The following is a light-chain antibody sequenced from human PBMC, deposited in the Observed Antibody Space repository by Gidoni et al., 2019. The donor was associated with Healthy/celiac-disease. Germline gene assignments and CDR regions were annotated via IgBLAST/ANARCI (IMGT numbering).Light chain of an antibody. CDR2: DAS. J-gene: IGKJ1*01. Sequence: DIQMTQSPSTLSASVGDRVTITCRASQSISSWLAWYQQKPGKAPKLLIYDASSLESGVPSRFRGSGSGTEFTLTISSLQPDDFATYYFQQYNSYSWTFGQGTKVEIK. CDR3: QQYNSYSWT. CDR1: QSISSW. V-gene: IGKV1-5*01.